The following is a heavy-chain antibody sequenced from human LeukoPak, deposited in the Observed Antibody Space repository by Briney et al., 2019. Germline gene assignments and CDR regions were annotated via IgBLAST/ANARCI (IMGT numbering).Heavy chain of an antibody. CDR2: ISGSGSTR. J-gene: IGHJ4*02. Sequence: GGSLRLSCAASGFTFSSYEMNWVRQAPGKGLEWVSYISGSGSTRYYADSVKGRFTVSRDNAKNSLDLQMNSLRAEDTAVYYCARKRNCDYWGQGTLVTVSS. CDR1: GFTFSSYE. CDR3: ARKRNCDY. V-gene: IGHV3-48*03.